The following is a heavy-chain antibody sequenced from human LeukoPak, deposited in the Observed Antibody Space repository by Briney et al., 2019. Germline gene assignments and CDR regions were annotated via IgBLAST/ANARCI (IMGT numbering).Heavy chain of an antibody. CDR3: ARDLRGSWDY. V-gene: IGHV3-23*01. CDR2: ISGSGGST. J-gene: IGHJ4*02. D-gene: IGHD2-15*01. CDR1: GFTFSSYG. Sequence: GGTLRLSCAASGFTFSSYGMSWVRQAPGKGLEWVSAISGSGGSTYYADSVKGRFTISRDNSKNTLYLQMNSLRAEDTAVYYCARDLRGSWDYWGQGTLVTVSS.